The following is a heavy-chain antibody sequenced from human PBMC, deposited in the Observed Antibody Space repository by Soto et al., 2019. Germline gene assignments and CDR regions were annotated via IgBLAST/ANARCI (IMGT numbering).Heavy chain of an antibody. CDR1: CFPFSSFA. Sequence: GGSLRLSWAASCFPFSSFAMCRVPPAPGWGRAGVAAVLRSFDRTCVAEAVRVQFAGPRVITKNTLYLQMNSLSAEDTAVYYCAKEVRYCSGGSCYYFDYWGQGPLVTVSS. D-gene: IGHD2-15*01. CDR3: AKEVRYCSGGSCYYFDY. CDR2: VLRSFDRT. V-gene: IGHV3-23*01. J-gene: IGHJ4*02.